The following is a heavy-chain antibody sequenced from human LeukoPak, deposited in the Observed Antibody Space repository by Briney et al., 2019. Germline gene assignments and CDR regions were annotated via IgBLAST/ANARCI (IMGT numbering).Heavy chain of an antibody. CDR1: GFTFSSYS. V-gene: IGHV3-48*01. J-gene: IGHJ1*01. D-gene: IGHD3-3*01. Sequence: GGSLRLSCAASGFTFSSYSMNWVRQAPGKGLEWVSYINNIGSAIYYADSVKGRFTISRDNAKNSLYLQMNSLRAEDTAVYYCAREYEQHWGQGTLVTVSS. CDR2: INNIGSAI. CDR3: AREYEQH.